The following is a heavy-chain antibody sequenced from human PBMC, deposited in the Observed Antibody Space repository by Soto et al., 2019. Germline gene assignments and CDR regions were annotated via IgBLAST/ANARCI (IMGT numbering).Heavy chain of an antibody. J-gene: IGHJ3*02. V-gene: IGHV3-23*01. Sequence: PGGSLRLSCGASGFTFSTYAMSWVRQAPGKGLEWVSAIGGGGSSTYYADSGRGRFTISRDNSKNTLYLQMNSLRDEDTALYYCAKDTLDYYYDSSGYYPSAFDIWGQGTMVTVSS. CDR2: IGGGGSST. CDR1: GFTFSTYA. D-gene: IGHD3-22*01. CDR3: AKDTLDYYYDSSGYYPSAFDI.